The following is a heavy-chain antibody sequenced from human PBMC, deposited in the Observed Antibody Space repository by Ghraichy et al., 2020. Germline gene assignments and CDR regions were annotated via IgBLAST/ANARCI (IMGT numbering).Heavy chain of an antibody. Sequence: ASVKVSCKASGYTFTGYYMHWVRQAPGQGLEWMGWINPNSGGTNYAQKFQGRVTMTRDTSISTAYMELSRLRSDDTAVYYCARVSPQRYYGSGPEYFQHWGQGTLVTVSS. D-gene: IGHD3-10*01. CDR3: ARVSPQRYYGSGPEYFQH. V-gene: IGHV1-2*02. CDR2: INPNSGGT. J-gene: IGHJ1*01. CDR1: GYTFTGYY.